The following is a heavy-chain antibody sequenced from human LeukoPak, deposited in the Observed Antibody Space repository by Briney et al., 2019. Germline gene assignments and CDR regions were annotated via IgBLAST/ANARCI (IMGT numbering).Heavy chain of an antibody. J-gene: IGHJ4*02. D-gene: IGHD3-22*01. CDR2: IYTSGST. Sequence: TSETLSLTCTVSGGSISSYYWSWIRQPPGKGLEWIGYIYTSGSTNYNPSLKSRVTISVDTSKNQFSLKLSSVTAADTAVYYCARWTPYYYDSSGYYLFDYWGQGTLVTVSS. CDR1: GGSISSYY. V-gene: IGHV4-4*09. CDR3: ARWTPYYYDSSGYYLFDY.